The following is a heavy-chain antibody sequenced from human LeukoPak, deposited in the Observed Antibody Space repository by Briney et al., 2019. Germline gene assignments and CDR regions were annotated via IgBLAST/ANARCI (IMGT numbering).Heavy chain of an antibody. CDR1: GVSIGGYF. D-gene: IGHD2-21*01. Sequence: PSETLSLTCTVSGVSIGGYFWSWLRQPPGKGLEWVGWIFYNGNTNYNSSLKSRLTMSVDASKNQFYLKLNSVTAADTAVYYCARYSSDHDGRHFEFWGQGILVTVSS. J-gene: IGHJ4*02. V-gene: IGHV4-59*01. CDR3: ARYSSDHDGRHFEF. CDR2: IFYNGNT.